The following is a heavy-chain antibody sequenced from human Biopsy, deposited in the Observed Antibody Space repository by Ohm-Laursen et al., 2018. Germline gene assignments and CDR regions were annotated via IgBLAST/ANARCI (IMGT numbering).Heavy chain of an antibody. CDR3: AAPFQYYDSWGGYPPFDH. CDR2: IIAVSGLV. D-gene: IGHD3-3*01. Sequence: SVKVSCKVSGGTFSNYAISWVRQAPGAGLEWMGGIIAVSGLVNYAPKFQGRVSITADKSTTTAYMELSNLKSEDTAVYYCAAPFQYYDSWGGYPPFDHWGQGTLVTVSS. V-gene: IGHV1-69*10. CDR1: GGTFSNYA. J-gene: IGHJ4*02.